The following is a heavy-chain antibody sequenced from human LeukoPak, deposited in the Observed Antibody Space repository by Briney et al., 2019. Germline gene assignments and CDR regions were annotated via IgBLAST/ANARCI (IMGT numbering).Heavy chain of an antibody. D-gene: IGHD3-10*01. CDR2: IHYSGSI. CDR1: GGSISSSIYY. CDR3: ARPGSYGSGSYRSWFDP. V-gene: IGHV4-39*01. Sequence: SETLSLTCTVPGGSISSSIYYWGWIRQLPGKGLEWVGTIHYSGSIYHNPSLKSRVTMSVDTSKNQFSLKLSSVTAADTAVYYCARPGSYGSGSYRSWFDPWGQGTLVTVSS. J-gene: IGHJ5*02.